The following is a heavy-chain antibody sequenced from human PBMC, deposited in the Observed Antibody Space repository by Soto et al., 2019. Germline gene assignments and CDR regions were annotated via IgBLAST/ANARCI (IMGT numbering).Heavy chain of an antibody. CDR3: ARTRGYCINGVCYRY. J-gene: IGHJ4*02. CDR1: GGSFSGYY. V-gene: IGHV4-34*01. Sequence: SETLSLTCAVYGGSFSGYYWSWIRQPPGKGLEWIGEINHSGSTNYNPSLKSRVIISVDTSKNQSSLKVSSVTAADTAVYYCARTRGYCINGVCYRYWGQGTQVTVSS. CDR2: INHSGST. D-gene: IGHD2-8*01.